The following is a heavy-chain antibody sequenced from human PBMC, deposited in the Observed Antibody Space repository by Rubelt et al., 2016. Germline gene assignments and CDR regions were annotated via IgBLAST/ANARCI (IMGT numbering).Heavy chain of an antibody. CDR2: INPNSGGT. D-gene: IGHD3-22*01. CDR3: ARFAIGGHSSGYLFDY. J-gene: IGHJ4*02. V-gene: IGHV1-2*02. CDR1: GYTFTGYY. Sequence: QVQLVQSGAEVKKPGASVKVSCKASGYTFTGYYMHWVRQAPGQGLEWMGWINPNSGGTNYAQKLQGSVTMTRDTSISTAYMELSRLRSDDTAVYYCARFAIGGHSSGYLFDYWGQGTLVTVSS.